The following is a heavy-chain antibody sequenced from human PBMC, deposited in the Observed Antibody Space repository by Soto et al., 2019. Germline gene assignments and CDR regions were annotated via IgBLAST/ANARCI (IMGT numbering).Heavy chain of an antibody. CDR3: ARERDGYNKYYFDY. D-gene: IGHD5-12*01. CDR2: IIPIFGTA. CDR1: GGTFSSYA. Sequence: ASVKVSCKASGGTFSSYAISWVRQAPGQRLEWMGGIIPIFGTANYSQKFQGRVTITRDASASTAYMELSSLRSEDTAVYYCARERDGYNKYYFDYWGQGTLVTVSS. J-gene: IGHJ4*02. V-gene: IGHV1-69*05.